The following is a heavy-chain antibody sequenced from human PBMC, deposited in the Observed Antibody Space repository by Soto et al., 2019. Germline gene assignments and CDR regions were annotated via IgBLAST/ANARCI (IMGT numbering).Heavy chain of an antibody. CDR3: AKGDNLGPKTGYAFDP. CDR1: GDSVSSNTAS. V-gene: IGHV6-1*01. D-gene: IGHD5-12*01. Sequence: QKLSLTCAISGDSVSSNTASWNWVRQSPSRGLEWLGRTYSRSKWYNDYAVSVKSRIIINPDSSKNQFSLQLNSVTPEDTAVYYCAKGDNLGPKTGYAFDPWGQGILVPVYS. CDR2: TYSRSKWYN. J-gene: IGHJ5*02.